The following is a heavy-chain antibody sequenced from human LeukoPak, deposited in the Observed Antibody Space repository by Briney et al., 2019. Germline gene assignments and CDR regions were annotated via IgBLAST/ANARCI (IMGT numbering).Heavy chain of an antibody. D-gene: IGHD6-19*01. CDR2: INPSGGST. Sequence: ASVKVSCKASGYTFTSYYMHWVRQAPGQGLEWMGIINPSGGSTSYAQKFQGRVTMTRDTSTSTVYMKLSSLRSEDTAVYYCARDVAVAGAEYYFDYWGQGTLVTVSS. CDR3: ARDVAVAGAEYYFDY. V-gene: IGHV1-46*01. J-gene: IGHJ4*02. CDR1: GYTFTSYY.